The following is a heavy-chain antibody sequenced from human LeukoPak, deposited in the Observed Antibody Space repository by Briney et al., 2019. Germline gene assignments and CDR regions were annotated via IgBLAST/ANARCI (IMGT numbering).Heavy chain of an antibody. CDR2: INSDGSST. V-gene: IGHV3-74*01. CDR1: GFTFSSYW. J-gene: IGHJ4*02. CDR3: ARHGEMAYSGSYGGEYFDY. D-gene: IGHD1-26*01. Sequence: HPGGSLILSCAASGFTFSSYWMHWVRQAPGKGLVWVSRINSDGSSTSYADSVKGRFTISRDNAKNSLYLQMNSLRAEDTAVYYCARHGEMAYSGSYGGEYFDYWGQGILVTVSS.